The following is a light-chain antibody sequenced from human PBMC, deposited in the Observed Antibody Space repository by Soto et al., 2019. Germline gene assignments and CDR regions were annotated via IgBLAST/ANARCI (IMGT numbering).Light chain of an antibody. CDR1: QSISSY. CDR2: AAS. CDR3: QQSYSTPYT. Sequence: DLQMTQSPSSLSASVGDRVTITCRASQSISSYLNWYQQKPGKAPNLLIYAASSLQSGVPSRFGGSESGTDFTLTINSLQPEDFATYYCQQSYSTPYTFGQGTKLEIK. V-gene: IGKV1-39*01. J-gene: IGKJ2*01.